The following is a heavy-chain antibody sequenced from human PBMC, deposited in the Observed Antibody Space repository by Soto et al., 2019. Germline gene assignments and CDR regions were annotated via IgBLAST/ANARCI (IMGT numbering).Heavy chain of an antibody. D-gene: IGHD4-17*01. V-gene: IGHV1-69*04. J-gene: IGHJ5*02. Sequence: VGSATKQGLEWMGRIIPILGIANYAQKFQGRVTITADKSTSTAYMELSSLRSEDTAVYYCAREFGMGDYAGYNWFDPWGQGTLVTVSS. CDR2: IIPILGIA. CDR3: AREFGMGDYAGYNWFDP.